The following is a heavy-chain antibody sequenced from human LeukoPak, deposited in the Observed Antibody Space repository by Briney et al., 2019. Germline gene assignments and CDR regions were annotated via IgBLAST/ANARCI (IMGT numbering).Heavy chain of an antibody. CDR1: GGSISSSSYY. Sequence: SETLSLTCTVSGGSISSSSYYWGWIRQPPGKGLEWIGSIYYSGSTYYNPSLKSRVTISVDTSKNQFSLKLSSVTAADTAVYYCARGTCSGGSCYPGWFDPWGQGTLVTVSS. D-gene: IGHD2-15*01. CDR3: ARGTCSGGSCYPGWFDP. V-gene: IGHV4-39*01. J-gene: IGHJ5*02. CDR2: IYYSGST.